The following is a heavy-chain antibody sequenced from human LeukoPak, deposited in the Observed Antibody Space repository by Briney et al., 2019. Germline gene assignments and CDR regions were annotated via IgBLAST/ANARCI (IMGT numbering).Heavy chain of an antibody. D-gene: IGHD1-1*01. CDR2: FYYGGST. CDR3: TRRRAGRLYNWFDP. V-gene: IGHV4-39*01. J-gene: IGHJ5*02. Sequence: SETLSLTCTVSGGSISSSNDCWDWIRQPPGRGLEWIASFYYGGSTYYNPSLKSRVTISADTSKNQVSLKLRSVTAADTALYYRTRRRAGRLYNWFDPWGQGTLVTVSS. CDR1: GGSISSSNDC.